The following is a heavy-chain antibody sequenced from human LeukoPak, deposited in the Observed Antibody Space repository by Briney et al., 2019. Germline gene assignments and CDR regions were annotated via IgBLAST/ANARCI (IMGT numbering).Heavy chain of an antibody. D-gene: IGHD6-19*01. CDR2: IIPIFGTA. CDR1: GGTFSSYA. J-gene: IGHJ6*04. V-gene: IGHV1-69*01. Sequence: SVKVSCKASGGTFSSYAISWVRQAPGQGLEWMGGIIPIFGTANYAQKFQGRVTITADESTSTAYMELNSLRSEDTAVYYCARSGSVLQWLGDYYYYYGMDVWGKGTTVTVSS. CDR3: ARSGSVLQWLGDYYYYYGMDV.